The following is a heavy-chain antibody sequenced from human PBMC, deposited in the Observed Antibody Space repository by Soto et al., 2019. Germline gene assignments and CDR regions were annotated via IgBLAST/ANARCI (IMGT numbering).Heavy chain of an antibody. Sequence: SETLSLTCAVSGDSISSSNWWSWVRQPPGKGLEWIGEIYHSGSTNYNPSLKSRVTISVDKSKNQFSLNLNSVTAADTAVYYCARPTYNSGSPFDYWGQGTLVTV. CDR2: IYHSGST. CDR3: ARPTYNSGSPFDY. V-gene: IGHV4-4*02. CDR1: GDSISSSNW. J-gene: IGHJ4*02. D-gene: IGHD1-20*01.